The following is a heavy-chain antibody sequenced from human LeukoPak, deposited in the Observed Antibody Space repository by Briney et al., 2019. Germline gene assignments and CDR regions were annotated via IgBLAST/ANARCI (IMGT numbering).Heavy chain of an antibody. Sequence: PSETLSLTCAVYVGFFSDYFWPWVRQSPGKGLEWIAEIYRGNTNYNPSLKSRATTSVDTSKNQFSLRLSSVTAADTAVYYCARGDADCWECFHHWGQGTLVTVSS. V-gene: IGHV4-34*01. CDR1: VGFFSDYF. J-gene: IGHJ1*01. D-gene: IGHD2-21*02. CDR2: IYRGNT. CDR3: ARGDADCWECFHH.